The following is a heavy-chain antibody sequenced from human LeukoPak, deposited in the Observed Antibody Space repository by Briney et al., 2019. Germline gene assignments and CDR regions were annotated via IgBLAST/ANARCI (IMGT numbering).Heavy chain of an antibody. D-gene: IGHD2-21*02. V-gene: IGHV1-69*04. CDR1: GYTFTSYD. Sequence: GASVKVSCKASGYTFTSYDINWVRQAPGQGLEWMGRIIPILGIANYAQKFQGRVTITADKSTSTAYMELSSLRPEDTAVYYCARSHIVVVTANYYFQHWGQGTLVTVSS. J-gene: IGHJ1*01. CDR2: IIPILGIA. CDR3: ARSHIVVVTANYYFQH.